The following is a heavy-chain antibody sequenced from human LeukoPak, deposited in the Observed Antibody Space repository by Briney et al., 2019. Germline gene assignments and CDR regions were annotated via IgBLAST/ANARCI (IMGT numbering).Heavy chain of an antibody. D-gene: IGHD3-22*01. CDR2: IYYSGST. J-gene: IGHJ4*02. CDR1: GGTFSSYY. CDR3: ARQPYYYDSSGYLFDY. V-gene: IGHV4-59*05. Sequence: SEILSLTCTVSGGTFSSYYWSWIRQPPGKGLEWIGSIYYSGSTYYNPSLKSRVTISVDTSKNQFSLKLSSVTAADTAVYYCARQPYYYDSSGYLFDYWGQGTLVTVSS.